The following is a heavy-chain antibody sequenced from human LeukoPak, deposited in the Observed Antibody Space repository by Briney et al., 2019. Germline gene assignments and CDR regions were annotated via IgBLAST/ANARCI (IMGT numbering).Heavy chain of an antibody. CDR2: ISAYNGHT. V-gene: IGHV1-18*01. CDR3: ARGGIVGATTHYYYYMDV. CDR1: GYTFTSYG. J-gene: IGHJ6*03. D-gene: IGHD1-26*01. Sequence: ASMKVSCKASGYTFTSYGISWVRQAPGQGLEWRRWISAYNGHTNYAQKLQGRVTMTTDTSTSTAYMELRSLRSDDTAVYYCARGGIVGATTHYYYYMDVWGKGTTVTASS.